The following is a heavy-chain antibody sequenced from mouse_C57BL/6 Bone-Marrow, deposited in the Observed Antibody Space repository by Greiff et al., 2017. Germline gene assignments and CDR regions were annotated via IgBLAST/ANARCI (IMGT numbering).Heavy chain of an antibody. V-gene: IGHV14-4*01. CDR2: IDPENGDT. CDR1: GFNIKDDY. CDR3: TRIAY. Sequence: VQLKQSGAELVRPGASVKLSCTASGFNIKDDYMHWVKQRPEQGLEWIGWIDPENGDTEYASKFQGKATITVDTSSNTAHLQLSSLTSEATAVYYCTRIAYWGQGTLVTVSA. J-gene: IGHJ3*01.